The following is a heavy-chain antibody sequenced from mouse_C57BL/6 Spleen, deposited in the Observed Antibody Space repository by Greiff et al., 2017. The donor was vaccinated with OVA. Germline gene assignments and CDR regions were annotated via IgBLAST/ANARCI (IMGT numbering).Heavy chain of an antibody. Sequence: EVQVVESGGGLVKPGGSLKLSCAASGFTFSSYAMSWVRQTPEKRLEWVATISDGGSYTYYPDNVKGRFTISRDNAKNNLYLQMSHLKSEDTAMYYCARDHHGYFDYWGQGTTLTVSS. CDR3: ARDHHGYFDY. CDR1: GFTFSSYA. J-gene: IGHJ2*01. V-gene: IGHV5-4*01. CDR2: ISDGGSYT.